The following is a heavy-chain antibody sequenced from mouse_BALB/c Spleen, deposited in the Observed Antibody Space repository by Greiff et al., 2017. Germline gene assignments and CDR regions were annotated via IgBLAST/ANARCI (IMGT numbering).Heavy chain of an antibody. J-gene: IGHJ2*01. D-gene: IGHD1-1*01. CDR1: GYAFSSYW. CDR3: ARSGFTFFDY. Sequence: QVQLKQSGAELVRPGSSVKISCKASGYAFSSYWMNWVKQRPGQGLEWIGQIYPGDGDTNYNGKFKDKATLTADKSSSTAYMQLSSLTSEDSAVYYCARSGFTFFDYWGQGTTLTVSS. V-gene: IGHV1-80*01. CDR2: IYPGDGDT.